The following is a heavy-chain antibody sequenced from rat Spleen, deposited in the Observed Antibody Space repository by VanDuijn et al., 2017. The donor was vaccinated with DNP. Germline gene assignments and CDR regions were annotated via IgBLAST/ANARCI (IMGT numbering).Heavy chain of an antibody. V-gene: IGHV5-22*01. Sequence: EVQLVESGGGLVQPGRSLKLSCAASGFSFSYYYMAWVRQGPTKGLEWVAYIGSDGYAPYYGDSVKGRIAISRDNAKSTLYLQMNSLRSEDMATYYCIRWNSGHFDYWGQGVMVTVSS. D-gene: IGHD4-3*01. J-gene: IGHJ2*01. CDR1: GFSFSYYY. CDR2: IGSDGYAP. CDR3: IRWNSGHFDY.